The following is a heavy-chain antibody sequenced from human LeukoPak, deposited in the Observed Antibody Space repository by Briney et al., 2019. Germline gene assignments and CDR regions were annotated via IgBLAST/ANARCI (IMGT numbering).Heavy chain of an antibody. Sequence: ASVKVSCKASGYTFTGYYMHWVRQAPGQGLEWMGWINTYNSYTNYAQKFQGRVTMTTDTSTSTAYMELRSLRPDDTAVYYCARDDYDGNSGLFDYWGQGTLVTVST. CDR1: GYTFTGYY. CDR3: ARDDYDGNSGLFDY. J-gene: IGHJ4*02. CDR2: INTYNSYT. D-gene: IGHD4-23*01. V-gene: IGHV1-18*04.